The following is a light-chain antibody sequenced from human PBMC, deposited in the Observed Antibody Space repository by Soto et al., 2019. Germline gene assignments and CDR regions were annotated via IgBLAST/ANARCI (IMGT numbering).Light chain of an antibody. J-gene: IGLJ3*02. V-gene: IGLV2-8*01. Sequence: QSALTQPPSASGSPGQSVTISCTGPSSDIGGYNYVSWYQQHPGKAPKLIIYEVSKRPSGVPDRFSGSKSGNTASLTVSGLQAEDEADYYCTSYAGSNNLVFAGGTKVTVL. CDR1: SSDIGGYNY. CDR2: EVS. CDR3: TSYAGSNNLV.